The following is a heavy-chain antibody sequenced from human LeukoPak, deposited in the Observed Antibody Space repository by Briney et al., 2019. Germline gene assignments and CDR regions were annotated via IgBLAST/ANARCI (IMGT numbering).Heavy chain of an antibody. CDR2: IRSKAYGGTT. D-gene: IGHD2-15*01. Sequence: GGSLRLSCTASGFTFGDYAMSWVRQAPGKGLEWVGFIRSKAYGGTTEYAASVKGRFTISRDDSKSIAYLQMDSLKTEDTAVYYCTRGDCSGGSCYGYWFDPWGQGTLVTVSS. CDR3: TRGDCSGGSCYGYWFDP. CDR1: GFTFGDYA. J-gene: IGHJ5*02. V-gene: IGHV3-49*04.